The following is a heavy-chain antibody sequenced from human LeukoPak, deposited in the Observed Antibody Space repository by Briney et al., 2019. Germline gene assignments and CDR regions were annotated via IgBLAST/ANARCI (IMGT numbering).Heavy chain of an antibody. CDR2: IIGGAGGT. CDR3: ATNSGWYGVS. V-gene: IGHV3-23*01. D-gene: IGHD6-19*01. Sequence: TGGSLRLSCAASGFTFDDYGMSWVRQAPGKGLEWVSGIIGGAGGTYYADSVKGRFTISRDNAKNTLYLQLNSLRAEDTALYYCATNSGWYGVSWGQGTLVTVSS. CDR1: GFTFDDYG. J-gene: IGHJ4*02.